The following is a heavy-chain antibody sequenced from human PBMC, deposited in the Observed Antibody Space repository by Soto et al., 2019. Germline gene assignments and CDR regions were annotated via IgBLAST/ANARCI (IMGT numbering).Heavy chain of an antibody. J-gene: IGHJ4*02. CDR2: INHSGST. Sequence: SETLSLTCAVYGGSFSGYYWSWIRQPPGKGLEWIGEINHSGSTNYNPSLKSRVTISVDTSKNQFSLKLSSVTAADTAVYYCERSAGTFDYCGQGTLVTVSS. V-gene: IGHV4-34*01. CDR3: ERSAGTFDY. CDR1: GGSFSGYY. D-gene: IGHD1-7*01.